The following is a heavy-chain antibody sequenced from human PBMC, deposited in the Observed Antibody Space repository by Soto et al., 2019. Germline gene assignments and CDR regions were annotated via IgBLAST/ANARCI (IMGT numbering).Heavy chain of an antibody. CDR3: ARTRLIVVVTATNYYFDY. D-gene: IGHD2-21*02. Sequence: QVQLVQSGAEVKKPGSSVKVSCKASGGTFSSYAISWVRQAPGQGLEWMGGIIPIFGTANYAQKFQGRVTITADESTSTAYMELSSLRSEDTAVYYCARTRLIVVVTATNYYFDYWGQGTLFTVSS. CDR1: GGTFSSYA. J-gene: IGHJ4*02. CDR2: IIPIFGTA. V-gene: IGHV1-69*01.